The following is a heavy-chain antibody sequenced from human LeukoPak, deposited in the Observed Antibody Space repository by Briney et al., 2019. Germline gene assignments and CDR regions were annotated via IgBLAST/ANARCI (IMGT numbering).Heavy chain of an antibody. CDR1: GFTFSSSS. CDR3: ARDGRGYYDSSGYLDY. D-gene: IGHD3-22*01. J-gene: IGHJ4*02. CDR2: ISGSSSAI. V-gene: IGHV3-48*01. Sequence: GGSLRLSCAASGFTFSSSSMNWVRQAPGKGLEWVSYISGSSSAIYYADSVKGRFTISRDNSKNTLYLQMNSLRAEGTAVYYCARDGRGYYDSSGYLDYWGQGTLVTVSS.